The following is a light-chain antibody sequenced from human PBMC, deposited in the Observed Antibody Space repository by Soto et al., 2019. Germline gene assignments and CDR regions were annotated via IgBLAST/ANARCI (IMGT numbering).Light chain of an antibody. CDR3: QQRHMWPIT. J-gene: IGKJ5*01. CDR2: DAY. CDR1: RSVSRY. V-gene: IGKV3-11*01. Sequence: EIVLTQSPATLSLSPGERATLSCRASRSVSRYLAWYQQKPGQAPRLLIYDAYNRATGIPPRFSGSGSGTDFTLTISSLEPEDSAVYYCQQRHMWPITFGQGTRLEI.